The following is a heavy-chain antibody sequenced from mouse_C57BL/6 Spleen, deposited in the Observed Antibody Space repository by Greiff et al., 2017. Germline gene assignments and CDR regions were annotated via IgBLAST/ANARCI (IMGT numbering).Heavy chain of an antibody. V-gene: IGHV5-17*01. D-gene: IGHD4-1*01. J-gene: IGHJ4*01. CDR2: ISSGSSTI. Sequence: EVQLQQSGGGLVKPGGSLKLSCAASGFTFSDYGMHWVRQAPEKGLEWVAYISSGSSTIYYADTVKGRFTISRDNAKNTLFLQMTSLRSEDTAMYYCARRSNWDPYAMDYWGQGTSVTVSS. CDR3: ARRSNWDPYAMDY. CDR1: GFTFSDYG.